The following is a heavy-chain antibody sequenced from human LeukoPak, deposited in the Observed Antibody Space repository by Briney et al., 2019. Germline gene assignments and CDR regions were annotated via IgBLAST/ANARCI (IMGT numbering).Heavy chain of an antibody. J-gene: IGHJ4*02. D-gene: IGHD2-2*01. CDR3: ARHQAYSTYDY. CDR2: ISYDGST. Sequence: PSETLSLTCTVSGASISDSFWSWIRQPPGKGLEWIGYISYDGSTNYNASLMSRVTMSLDMSKNQFSLRLSSVSAADTAVYYCARHQAYSTYDYWGQGTLVTVSS. CDR1: GASISDSF. V-gene: IGHV4-59*08.